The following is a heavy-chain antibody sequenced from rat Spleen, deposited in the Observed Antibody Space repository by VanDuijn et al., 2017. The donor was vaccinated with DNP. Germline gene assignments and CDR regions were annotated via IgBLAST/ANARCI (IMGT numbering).Heavy chain of an antibody. J-gene: IGHJ2*01. V-gene: IGHV5-58*01. CDR2: INPDGGST. Sequence: EVQLVETGGGVVQSGRSLKLSCAAPGFPFSSYWMYWLRQGPGKGLEWVASINPDGGSTHYRDSVKGRFTISRDNAKSSLYLQMDSLRSEDTATYYCTTSTGDWGQGVMVTVSS. D-gene: IGHD4-1*01. CDR3: TTSTGD. CDR1: GFPFSSYW.